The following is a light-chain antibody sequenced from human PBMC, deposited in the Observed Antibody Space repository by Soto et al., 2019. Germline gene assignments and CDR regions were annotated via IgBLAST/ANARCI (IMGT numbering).Light chain of an antibody. CDR3: AAWDDSLNGHVV. J-gene: IGLJ2*01. V-gene: IGLV1-44*01. CDR1: SSNIGSNT. CDR2: SNN. Sequence: QSVLTQPPSASGTPGQRVTISCSGSSSNIGSNTVNWYQQLPGTAPKLLIYSNNKRPSGVPDRFSGSKSGTSASLAISGLQSADEADYYCAAWDDSLNGHVVFGGGTKLTVL.